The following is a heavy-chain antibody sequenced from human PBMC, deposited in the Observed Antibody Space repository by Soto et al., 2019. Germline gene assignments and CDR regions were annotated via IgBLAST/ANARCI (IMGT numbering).Heavy chain of an antibody. D-gene: IGHD2-2*01. CDR1: GYTFTSYA. V-gene: IGHV1-3*01. Sequence: ASVKVSCKASGYTFTSYAMHWVRQAPGQRLEWMGWINAGNGNTKYSQKFQGRVTITRDTSASTAYMELSSLRSEDTAVYYCARGPGRGNNWFDPWGQGTLVTVSS. CDR2: INAGNGNT. J-gene: IGHJ5*02. CDR3: ARGPGRGNNWFDP.